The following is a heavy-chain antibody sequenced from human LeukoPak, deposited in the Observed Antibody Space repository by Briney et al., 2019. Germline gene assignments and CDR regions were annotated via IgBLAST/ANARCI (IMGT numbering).Heavy chain of an antibody. CDR3: SRDHEGSSRWYSDY. CDR1: GFTFSTYG. Sequence: GGSLRLSCAASGFTFSTYGMHWVRQAPGKGLEWVAVILFDGNNKYYADSVKGRFTISRDNSKNTLHLQMNSLRAEDTAVYYCSRDHEGSSRWYSDYWGQGTLVTVSS. V-gene: IGHV3-33*01. CDR2: ILFDGNNK. J-gene: IGHJ4*02. D-gene: IGHD6-19*01.